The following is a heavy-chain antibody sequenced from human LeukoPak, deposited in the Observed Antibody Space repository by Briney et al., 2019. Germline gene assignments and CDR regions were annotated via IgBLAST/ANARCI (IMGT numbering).Heavy chain of an antibody. CDR1: GLTFSSYG. V-gene: IGHV3-30*18. D-gene: IGHD6-19*01. CDR3: AKQRSGGSGWCMDY. Sequence: GGSLRLSCEASGLTFSSYGMHWVRQAPGKGLEWVAVISFDGSNEYYVDSVKGRFTISRDDSKNTLYLQMNSLRGEDTAVYYCAKQRSGGSGWCMDYWGQGTLVTVSS. CDR2: ISFDGSNE. J-gene: IGHJ4*02.